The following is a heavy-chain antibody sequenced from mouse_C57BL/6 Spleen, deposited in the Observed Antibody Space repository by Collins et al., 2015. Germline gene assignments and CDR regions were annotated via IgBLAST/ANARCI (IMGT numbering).Heavy chain of an antibody. V-gene: IGHV3-2*02. CDR1: GYSITSDYA. Sequence: DVQLQESGPGLVKPSQSLSLTCTVTGYSITSDYAWNWTRQFPGNKLEWMGYISYSGSTSYNPSLKSRISITRDTSKNQFFLQLNSVTTEDTATYYCARFITTVVPHYYAMDYWGQGTSVTVSS. D-gene: IGHD1-1*01. J-gene: IGHJ4*01. CDR2: ISYSGST. CDR3: ARFITTVVPHYYAMDY.